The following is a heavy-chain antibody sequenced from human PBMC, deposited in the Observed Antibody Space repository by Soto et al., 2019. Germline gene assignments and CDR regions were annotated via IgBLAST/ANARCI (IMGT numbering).Heavy chain of an antibody. CDR1: GDSIRSYY. CDR3: AGEGALATFGVV. CDR2: VYYDGST. V-gene: IGHV4-59*01. Sequence: QVQLQESGPGLVKSSETLSLTCTVSGDSIRSYYWTWIRQPPGRGLEWIGHVYYDGSTNYNPSLQSRVTISLDTSKNQFSLRLTSMTAADAAVYYCAGEGALATFGVVWGQGTRVTVSS. J-gene: IGHJ4*02. D-gene: IGHD3-3*01.